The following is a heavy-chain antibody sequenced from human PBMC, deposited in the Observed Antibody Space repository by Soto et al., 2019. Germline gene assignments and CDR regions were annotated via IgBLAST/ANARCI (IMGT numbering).Heavy chain of an antibody. J-gene: IGHJ4*02. V-gene: IGHV5-51*01. CDR2: IYLGDSDT. CDR1: GDQITPYC. D-gene: IGHD1-26*01. CDR3: ATASGHYFDY. Sequence: LGQSQNLSCNVSGDQITPYCILWARHMPTKGLEWMGIIYLGDSDTRYSPSLQGQVTISADKAISTAYLQWSSLKASDIAMYYCATASGHYFDYWGQGALVTVSS.